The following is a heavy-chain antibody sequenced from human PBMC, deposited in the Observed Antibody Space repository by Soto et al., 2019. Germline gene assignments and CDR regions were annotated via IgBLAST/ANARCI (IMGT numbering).Heavy chain of an antibody. CDR1: GFTSDDYT. D-gene: IGHD5-12*01. CDR3: AKDKGDGYNYGDY. Sequence: DVQLVESGGVVVQPGGSLRLSCAASGFTSDDYTMHWVRQAPGKGLEWVSLISWDGGSTYYADSVKGRFTISRDNSKNSLYLQMNSLRTEDTALYYCAKDKGDGYNYGDYWGQGTLVTVSS. J-gene: IGHJ4*02. CDR2: ISWDGGST. V-gene: IGHV3-43*01.